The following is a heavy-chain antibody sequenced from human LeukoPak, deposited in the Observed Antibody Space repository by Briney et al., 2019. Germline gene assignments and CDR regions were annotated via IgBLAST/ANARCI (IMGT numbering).Heavy chain of an antibody. CDR1: GGSINISNYY. CDR3: AREGDYYDTSGTLDY. D-gene: IGHD3-22*01. J-gene: IGHJ4*02. Sequence: SETLSLTCTVSGGSINISNYYWGWIRQPPGKGLEWIGAIYFSGSTYYNPSLKSRVTISVDTSENQFSLKLSSVTAADTAVYYCAREGDYYDTSGTLDYWGQGTLVTVSS. V-gene: IGHV4-39*02. CDR2: IYFSGST.